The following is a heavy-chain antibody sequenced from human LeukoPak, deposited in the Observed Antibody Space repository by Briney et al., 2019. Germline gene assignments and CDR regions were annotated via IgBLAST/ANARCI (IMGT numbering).Heavy chain of an antibody. J-gene: IGHJ4*02. CDR3: ARGLRWVQYSSSHHPFDY. CDR2: IKQDGSEK. Sequence: PGRSLRLSCAASGFTFSSYAMHWVRQAPGKGLEWVANIKQDGSEKYYVDSVKGRFTISRDNAKNSLYLQMNSLRAEDTAVYYCARGLRWVQYSSSHHPFDYWGQGTLVTVSS. D-gene: IGHD6-13*01. CDR1: GFTFSSYA. V-gene: IGHV3-7*01.